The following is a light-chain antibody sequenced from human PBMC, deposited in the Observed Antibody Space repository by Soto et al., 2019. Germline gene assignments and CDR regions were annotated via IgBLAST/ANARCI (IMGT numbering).Light chain of an antibody. CDR3: QQYGRSPYT. CDR1: QRVSSGF. V-gene: IGKV3-20*01. CDR2: GTS. J-gene: IGKJ2*01. Sequence: IVLTQSPGNLSMSPGESATLSCRASQRVSSGFLAWYQQKPGQAPRLLIYGTSSRATAVPDRFSGGGSGTDFTLTISGLEPEDFAVYYCQQYGRSPYTFGQGTKLDIK.